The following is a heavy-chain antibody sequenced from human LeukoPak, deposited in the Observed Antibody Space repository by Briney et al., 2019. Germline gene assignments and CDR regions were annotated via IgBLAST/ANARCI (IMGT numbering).Heavy chain of an antibody. Sequence: GGSLRLSCAGSGFTFSSYAMSWVRQAPGKGLEWVSAISGSGGSSYHADSVKGRFTISRDNSKNTLYLQMSSLRAEDTAVYYCVKQTGTNDYWGQGTLVTVSS. CDR3: VKQTGTNDY. J-gene: IGHJ4*02. CDR2: ISGSGGSS. V-gene: IGHV3-23*01. D-gene: IGHD1-7*01. CDR1: GFTFSSYA.